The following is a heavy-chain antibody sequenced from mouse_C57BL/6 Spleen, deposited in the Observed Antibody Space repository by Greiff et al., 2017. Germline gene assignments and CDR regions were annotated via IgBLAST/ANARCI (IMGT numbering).Heavy chain of an antibody. CDR3: ARSGLLYYYAMDY. D-gene: IGHD1-3*01. CDR2: INPNNGGT. CDR1: GYTFTDYN. V-gene: IGHV1-22*01. J-gene: IGHJ4*01. Sequence: EVQLQQSGPELVKPGASVKMSCKASGYTFTDYNMHWVKQSHGKSLEWIGYINPNNGGTSYNQKFKGKATLTVNKSSSTAYMERRSLTSEDSAVYYCARSGLLYYYAMDYWGQGTSVTVSS.